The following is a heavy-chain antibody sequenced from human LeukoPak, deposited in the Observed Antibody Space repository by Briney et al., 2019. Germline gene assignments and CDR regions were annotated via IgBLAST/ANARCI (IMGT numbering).Heavy chain of an antibody. Sequence: GGSLRLSCAASGFTFSSYWMHRVRQAPGKGLVWVSRINSHGSSTSYADSVKGRFTISRDNAKNTLYLQMNSLRAEDTAVYYCASGYSSSWVPTYYYYYMDVWGKGTTVTISS. D-gene: IGHD6-13*01. CDR3: ASGYSSSWVPTYYYYYMDV. CDR2: INSHGSST. J-gene: IGHJ6*03. CDR1: GFTFSSYW. V-gene: IGHV3-74*01.